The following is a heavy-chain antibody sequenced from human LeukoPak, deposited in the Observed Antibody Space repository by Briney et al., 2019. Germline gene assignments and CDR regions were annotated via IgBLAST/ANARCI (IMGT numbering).Heavy chain of an antibody. Sequence: SETLSLTCTVSGGSMSSYYWSWIRQPPGKGLEWIGYIHYSGSTNYNPSLNSRVSISIDTSKNQFSLRLSFVTAADTAVYYCAKQRGDRVAYWGQGTLVTVSS. CDR3: AKQRGDRVAY. J-gene: IGHJ4*02. D-gene: IGHD4-17*01. CDR1: GGSMSSYY. CDR2: IHYSGST. V-gene: IGHV4-59*08.